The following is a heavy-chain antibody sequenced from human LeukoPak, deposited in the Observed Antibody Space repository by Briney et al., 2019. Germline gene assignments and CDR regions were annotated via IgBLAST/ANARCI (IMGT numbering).Heavy chain of an antibody. CDR1: GFTFSDYY. CDR3: ARGEAVAGPGNAFDI. CDR2: ISSSSSYT. J-gene: IGHJ3*02. D-gene: IGHD6-19*01. V-gene: IGHV3-11*06. Sequence: GGSLRLSCAASGFTFSDYYMSWIRQAPGKGLEWVSYISSSSSYTNYADSVRGRFTISRDNAKNSLYLQMNSLRAEDTAVYCCARGEAVAGPGNAFDIWGQGTMVTVSS.